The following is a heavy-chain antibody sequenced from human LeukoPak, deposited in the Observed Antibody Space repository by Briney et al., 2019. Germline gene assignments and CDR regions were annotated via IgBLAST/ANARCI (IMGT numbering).Heavy chain of an antibody. J-gene: IGHJ4*02. D-gene: IGHD2-15*01. Sequence: QPGGSLRLSCAASGFTFSSYAMSWVRQAPGKGLEWVSGISGSGGSTYYADSVKGRFTISRDNSKNTLYLQMNSLRAEDMALYYCAKQGRELIRILYYFDYWGQGTLVTVSS. CDR3: AKQGRELIRILYYFDY. V-gene: IGHV3-23*01. CDR2: ISGSGGST. CDR1: GFTFSSYA.